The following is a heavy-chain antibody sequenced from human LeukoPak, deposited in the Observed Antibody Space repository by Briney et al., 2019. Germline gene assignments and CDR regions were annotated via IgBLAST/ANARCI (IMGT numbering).Heavy chain of an antibody. J-gene: IGHJ4*02. V-gene: IGHV3-33*01. D-gene: IGHD3-22*01. CDR1: GFTFSSYA. CDR3: ARGGGKSSGYFDF. Sequence: PGRSLRLSCAASGFTFSSYAMHWVRQAPGKGLEWVAVIWYDGSNKYYADSVKGRFTISRDNSKNTLYLQMNSLRAEYKAVYYCARGGGKSSGYFDFWGQGTPVTVSS. CDR2: IWYDGSNK.